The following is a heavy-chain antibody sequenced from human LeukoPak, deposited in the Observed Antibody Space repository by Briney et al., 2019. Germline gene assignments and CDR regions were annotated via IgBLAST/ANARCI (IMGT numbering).Heavy chain of an antibody. CDR3: ARVYTVVTPAFGY. V-gene: IGHV1-46*01. Sequence: ASVKVSCKASGYTLTSYYMHWVRQAPGQGLEWMGIINPSGGSTSYAQKFQGRVTMTRDMSTSTVYMELSSLRSEDTAVYYCARVYTVVTPAFGYWGQGTLVTVSS. D-gene: IGHD4-23*01. CDR1: GYTLTSYY. J-gene: IGHJ4*02. CDR2: INPSGGST.